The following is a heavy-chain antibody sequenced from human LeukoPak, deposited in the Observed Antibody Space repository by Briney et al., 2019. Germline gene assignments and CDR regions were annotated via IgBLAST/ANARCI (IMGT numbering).Heavy chain of an antibody. D-gene: IGHD3-22*01. V-gene: IGHV1-18*01. CDR2: INAYTDNT. CDR3: ARAARELQNMIVLVINDAFDV. Sequence: ASVKVSCKASGYTFNTYAISWVRQAPGQGLGWMGWINAYTDNTNYAQKFQDRVSMTTDTSTSTAYLDLRSLRSDDTAMYYCARAARELQNMIVLVINDAFDVWGQGTLLTVSS. CDR1: GYTFNTYA. J-gene: IGHJ3*01.